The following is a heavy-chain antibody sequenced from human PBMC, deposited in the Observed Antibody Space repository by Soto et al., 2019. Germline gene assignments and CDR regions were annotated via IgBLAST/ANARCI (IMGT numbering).Heavy chain of an antibody. CDR1: GFTFSSYA. CDR2: ISGSGGST. D-gene: IGHD3-22*01. CDR3: AKGHLRITMIVVVILGDAFDI. Sequence: GGSLRLSCAASGFTFSSYAMSWVRQAPGKGLEWVSAISGSGGSTYYADSVKGRFTISRDNSKNTLYLQMNSLRAEDTAVYYCAKGHLRITMIVVVILGDAFDIWGQGTMVTVSS. J-gene: IGHJ3*02. V-gene: IGHV3-23*01.